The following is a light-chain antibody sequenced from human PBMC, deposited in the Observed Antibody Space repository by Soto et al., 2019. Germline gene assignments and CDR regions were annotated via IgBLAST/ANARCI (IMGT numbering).Light chain of an antibody. Sequence: QSALTQPASVSGSPGQSITISCTGTSSDGGGYNYVSWYQQHPGKAPKLMIYEVSNRPSGVSNRFSGSKSGNTDSLTISGLQDEDEADYYCSSYTSSSTLGVFGGGTKLTVL. CDR3: SSYTSSSTLGV. CDR1: SSDGGGYNY. V-gene: IGLV2-14*01. CDR2: EVS. J-gene: IGLJ3*02.